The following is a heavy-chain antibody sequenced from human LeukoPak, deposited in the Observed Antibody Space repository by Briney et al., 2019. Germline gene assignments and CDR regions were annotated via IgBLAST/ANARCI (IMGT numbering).Heavy chain of an antibody. D-gene: IGHD6-19*01. CDR3: ARGMGYSSGWPDYFDY. CDR1: GFTFSSYG. Sequence: PGGSLRLSCAASGFTFSSYGMHWVRQALGKGLEWVAVIWYDGSNKYYADSVKGRFTISRDNSKNTLYLQMNSLRAEDTAVYYCARGMGYSSGWPDYFDYWGQGTLVTVSS. CDR2: IWYDGSNK. V-gene: IGHV3-33*01. J-gene: IGHJ4*02.